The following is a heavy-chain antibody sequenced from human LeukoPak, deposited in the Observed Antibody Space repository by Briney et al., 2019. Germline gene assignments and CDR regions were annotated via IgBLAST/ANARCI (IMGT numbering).Heavy chain of an antibody. CDR3: ARGAVPAAILAYLDY. CDR2: INHSGST. J-gene: IGHJ4*02. CDR1: GGSFSGYY. D-gene: IGHD2-2*01. V-gene: IGHV4-34*01. Sequence: SETLSLTCAVYGGSFSGYYWSWIRQPPGKGLEWIGEINHSGSTNYNPSLKSPVTISVDTSKNQFSLKLSSVTAADTAVYYCARGAVPAAILAYLDYWGQGTLVTVSS.